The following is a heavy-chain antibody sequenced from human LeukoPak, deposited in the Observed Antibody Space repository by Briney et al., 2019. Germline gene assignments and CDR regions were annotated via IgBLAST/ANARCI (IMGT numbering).Heavy chain of an antibody. J-gene: IGHJ4*02. V-gene: IGHV3-21*01. D-gene: IGHD2-2*01. CDR2: ISSSSSYI. Sequence: GGSLRLSCAASGFTFSSYSMNWVRQALGKGLEWVSSISSSSSYIYYADSVKGRFTISRDNAKSSLYLQMNSLRAEDTAVYYCARDRLYCSSTSCPGDYWGQGTLVTVSS. CDR1: GFTFSSYS. CDR3: ARDRLYCSSTSCPGDY.